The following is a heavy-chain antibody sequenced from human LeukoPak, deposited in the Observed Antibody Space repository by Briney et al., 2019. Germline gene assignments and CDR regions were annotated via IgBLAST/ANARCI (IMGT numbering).Heavy chain of an antibody. D-gene: IGHD3-22*01. CDR3: TRPSYDSSVSGVVY. CDR2: IRSKANSYAT. Sequence: GGSLRLSCATSGFTFSGSAIHWVRQASGKGLEWVGRIRSKANSYATTDAASVKGRFTISRDDSKNTAYLQMNSLKTEDTAVYYCTRPSYDSSVSGVVYWGQGALVTVSS. V-gene: IGHV3-73*01. CDR1: GFTFSGSA. J-gene: IGHJ4*02.